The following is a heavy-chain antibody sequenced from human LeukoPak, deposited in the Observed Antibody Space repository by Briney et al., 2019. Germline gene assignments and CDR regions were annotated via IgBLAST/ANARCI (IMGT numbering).Heavy chain of an antibody. J-gene: IGHJ4*02. CDR3: ARDPTAGEQLGTFDY. Sequence: TSQTLSLTCAVSGGSISSGGYSWSWIRQPPGKGLEWIGYIYHSGSTYYNPSLKSRVTISVDRSKNQFSLKLSSVTAADTAVYYCARDPTAGEQLGTFDYWGQGTLVTVPS. CDR2: IYHSGST. V-gene: IGHV4-30-2*01. D-gene: IGHD6-6*01. CDR1: GGSISSGGYS.